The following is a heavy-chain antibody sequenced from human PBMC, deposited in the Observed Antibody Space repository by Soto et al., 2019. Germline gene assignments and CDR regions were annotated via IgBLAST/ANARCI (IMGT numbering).Heavy chain of an antibody. CDR3: SRSVVVVAATPGRQYFQH. CDR1: GFTFSSYA. D-gene: IGHD2-15*01. J-gene: IGHJ1*01. CDR2: ISGSGGST. V-gene: IGHV3-23*01. Sequence: GGSLRLSCAASGFTFSSYAMSWVRQAPGKGLEWVSAISGSGGSTYYADSVKGRFTISRDNSKNTLYLQMNSLRAEDTAVYYCSRSVVVVAATPGRQYFQHWGQGTLVTVSS.